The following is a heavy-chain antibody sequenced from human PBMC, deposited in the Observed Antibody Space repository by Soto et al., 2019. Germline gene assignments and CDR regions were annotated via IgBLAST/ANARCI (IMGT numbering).Heavy chain of an antibody. CDR2: INSDGSVS. CDR3: ARGDCVGGSCYSLAGSFYYYMDA. Sequence: EVQLVESGGGLVQPGGSLRLSCAASGFTFRNYWMYWVRQAPGQGLEWVSRINSDGSVSSYADSVKGRLTISRDSVKNTLYLLMDSLRAEDTAVYYCARGDCVGGSCYSLAGSFYYYMDAWGKGTTVTVFS. J-gene: IGHJ6*03. D-gene: IGHD2-15*01. CDR1: GFTFRNYW. V-gene: IGHV3-74*02.